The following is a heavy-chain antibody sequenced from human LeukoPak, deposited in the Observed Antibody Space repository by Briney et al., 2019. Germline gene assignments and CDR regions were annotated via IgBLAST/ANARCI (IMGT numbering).Heavy chain of an antibody. V-gene: IGHV3-66*01. J-gene: IGHJ3*02. CDR1: GFTVSSNY. CDR3: VGPYDSSGPDAFDI. CDR2: IYSGGST. D-gene: IGHD3-22*01. Sequence: GGSLRLSCAASGFTVSSNYMSWVHQAPGKGLEWVSVIYSGGSTYYADSVKGRFTISRDNSKNTLYLQMNSLRAEDTAVYYCVGPYDSSGPDAFDIWGQGTMVTVSS.